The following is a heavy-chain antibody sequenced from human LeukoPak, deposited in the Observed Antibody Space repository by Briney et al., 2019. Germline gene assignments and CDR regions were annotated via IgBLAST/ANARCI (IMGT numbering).Heavy chain of an antibody. CDR3: VRDWGYDSSGYWQKYFDT. J-gene: IGHJ4*02. D-gene: IGHD3-22*01. CDR1: GFTFSSYW. CDR2: IKQDGSEK. V-gene: IGHV3-7*01. Sequence: HPGGSLRLSCAASGFTFSSYWMSWVRQAPGKGLEWVANIKQDGSEKYYVDSVKGRFTISRDNAKNTVYLQMNSLRAEDTAVYYCVRDWGYDSSGYWQKYFDTWGQGTLVTVSS.